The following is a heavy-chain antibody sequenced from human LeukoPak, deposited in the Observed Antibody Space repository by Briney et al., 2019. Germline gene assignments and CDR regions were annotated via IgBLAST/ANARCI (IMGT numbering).Heavy chain of an antibody. V-gene: IGHV3-48*01. CDR2: ISSSSSTI. D-gene: IGHD6-19*01. J-gene: IGHJ5*02. Sequence: PGGSLRLSCAASGFTFSSYSMNWVLHAPGKGLAWVSYISSSSSTIYYADSVKGRFTISRDNAKNSLYLQMNSLRAEDTAVYYCARDRVAVAGNWFDPWGQGTLVTVSS. CDR3: ARDRVAVAGNWFDP. CDR1: GFTFSSYS.